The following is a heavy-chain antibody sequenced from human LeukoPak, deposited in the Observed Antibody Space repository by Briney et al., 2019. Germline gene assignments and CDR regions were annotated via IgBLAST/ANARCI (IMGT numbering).Heavy chain of an antibody. D-gene: IGHD3-10*01. V-gene: IGHV1-8*01. CDR1: GYTFTSYD. Sequence: ASVKVSCKASGYTFTSYDINWVRQATGQGLEWMGWMNPNSGNTGYAQKFQGRVTMTRNTSISTAYMELSSLRSEDTAVYYCARGPPYYYGSGSYFGYYYYYMDVWGKGTTVTISS. CDR3: ARGPPYYYGSGSYFGYYYYYMDV. CDR2: MNPNSGNT. J-gene: IGHJ6*03.